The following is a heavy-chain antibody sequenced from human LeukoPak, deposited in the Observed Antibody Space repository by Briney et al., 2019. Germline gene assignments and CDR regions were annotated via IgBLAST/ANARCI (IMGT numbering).Heavy chain of an antibody. J-gene: IGHJ4*02. V-gene: IGHV4-4*02. CDR2: IYHSGST. Sequence: PSETLSLTCAVSGGSISSSNWWSWVRQPPGKGLEWIGEIYHSGSTNYNPSLKSRVTISVDTFKNQFSLKLSSVTAADTAVYYCARGGDGYRFDYWGQGTLVTVSS. D-gene: IGHD5-24*01. CDR3: ARGGDGYRFDY. CDR1: GGSISSSNW.